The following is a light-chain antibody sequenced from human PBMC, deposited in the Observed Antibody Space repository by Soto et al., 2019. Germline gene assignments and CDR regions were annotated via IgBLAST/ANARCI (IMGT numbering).Light chain of an antibody. CDR3: QSYDSTTAF. CDR2: EGD. J-gene: IGLJ2*01. Sequence: NFMLTQPHSVSESPGKTVTISCTRSSGNIASNYVQWYQQRPGSAPTTVIYEGDQRASGVPDRFSGSIDSSSNSASLTISGLKTEDDADYHCQSYDSTTAFFGGGTKLTVL. CDR1: SGNIASNY. V-gene: IGLV6-57*04.